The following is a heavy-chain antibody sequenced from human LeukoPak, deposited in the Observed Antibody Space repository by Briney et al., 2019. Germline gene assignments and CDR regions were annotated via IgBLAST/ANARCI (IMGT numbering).Heavy chain of an antibody. CDR1: GLTFGDYA. D-gene: IGHD5-18*01. Sequence: GGSLRLSCTASGLTFGDYAMNWFRQAPGKGLEWVGFIRSKAYGGTTEYAASVKGRFTISRDDSKNTLYLQMTSSRDNSKNTLYLQMNSLRAEDTAVYYCAKDSAGYSYGFDSWGQGTLVTVSS. V-gene: IGHV3-49*03. CDR2: IRSKAYGGTT. J-gene: IGHJ4*02. CDR3: QMNSLRAEDTAVYYCAKDSAGYSYGFDS.